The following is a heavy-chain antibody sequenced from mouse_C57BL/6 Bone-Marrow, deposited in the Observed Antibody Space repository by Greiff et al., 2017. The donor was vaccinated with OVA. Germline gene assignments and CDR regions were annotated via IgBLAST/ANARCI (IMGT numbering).Heavy chain of an antibody. Sequence: VQLPQSGAELVRPGASVKLSCTASGFNIKDDYMHLVKQRPEQGLEWIGWIDPENGDTEYASKFQGKATITADTSSNTAYLQLSSLTSEDTAVYYCTTPMGGRGQGTSVTVSS. CDR3: TTPMGG. J-gene: IGHJ4*01. V-gene: IGHV14-4*01. CDR1: GFNIKDDY. D-gene: IGHD2-3*01. CDR2: IDPENGDT.